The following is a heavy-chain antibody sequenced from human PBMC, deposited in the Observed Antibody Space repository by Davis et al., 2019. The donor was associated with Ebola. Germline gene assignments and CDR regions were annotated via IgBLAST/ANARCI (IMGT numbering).Heavy chain of an antibody. J-gene: IGHJ5*01. D-gene: IGHD1-26*01. CDR1: SYTFTSHG. V-gene: IGHV1-18*01. Sequence: ASVTVPCKASSYTFTSHGISWVRQAPGQGLEWMGWISAYNGNTNYAQKLQGRVTMTTDTSRSTAYMELRSLRSDDTAVYYCAREAGATTRIYDSWGQGTLVTVSS. CDR2: ISAYNGNT. CDR3: AREAGATTRIYDS.